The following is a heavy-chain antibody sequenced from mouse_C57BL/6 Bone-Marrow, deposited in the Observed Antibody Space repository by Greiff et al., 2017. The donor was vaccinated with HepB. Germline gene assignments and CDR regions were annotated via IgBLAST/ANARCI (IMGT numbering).Heavy chain of an antibody. J-gene: IGHJ3*01. CDR2: INPNNGGT. Sequence: VQLQQSGPELVKPGASVKISCKASGYTFTDYYMNWVKQSHGKSLEWIGDINPNNGGTSYNQKFKGKATLTVDKSSSTAYMELRSLTSEDSAVYYCAREKAYYSTAWFAYWGQGTLVTVSA. CDR1: GYTFTDYY. V-gene: IGHV1-26*01. D-gene: IGHD2-5*01. CDR3: AREKAYYSTAWFAY.